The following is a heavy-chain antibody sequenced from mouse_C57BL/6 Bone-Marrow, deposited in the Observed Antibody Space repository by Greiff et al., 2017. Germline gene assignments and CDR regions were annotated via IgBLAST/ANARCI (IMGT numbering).Heavy chain of an antibody. CDR2: ISGGGGNT. CDR1: GFTFSSYT. J-gene: IGHJ4*01. CDR3: ARHEDYAMDY. Sequence: DVKLVESGGGLVKPGGSLKLSCAASGFTFSSYTMSWVRQTPEKRLEWVATISGGGGNTYYPDSVKGRFTISRDNAKNTLYLQMSSLRSEDTALYDCARHEDYAMDYWGQGTSVTVSS. V-gene: IGHV5-9*01.